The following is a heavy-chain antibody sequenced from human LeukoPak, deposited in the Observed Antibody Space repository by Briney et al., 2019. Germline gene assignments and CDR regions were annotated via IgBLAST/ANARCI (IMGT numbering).Heavy chain of an antibody. V-gene: IGHV1-2*02. CDR2: INPNSGGT. CDR1: GYTFTGYY. D-gene: IGHD3-10*01. Sequence: ASVKVSCKASGYTFTGYYIHWVRQSPGQGLEWMRWINPNSGGTNYAQKFQGRVTMTRDTSISTAYMELSRLTSDDTAVYYCARGGPSGSGSYYQTNWFDPWGQGTLVTVSS. CDR3: ARGGPSGSGSYYQTNWFDP. J-gene: IGHJ5*02.